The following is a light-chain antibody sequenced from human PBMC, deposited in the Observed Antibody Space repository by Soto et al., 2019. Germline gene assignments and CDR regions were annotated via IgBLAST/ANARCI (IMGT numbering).Light chain of an antibody. CDR1: SSDVGAYTS. Sequence: QSALTQPASVSGSPGQSITISCSGTSSDVGAYTSVSWYQQHPGKAPKLMIYEVSNRPSGVSNRFSGSKSANTASLTISGLQADDEAHYYCTSYTTAGTYVFGPGTKVTVL. CDR2: EVS. CDR3: TSYTTAGTYV. J-gene: IGLJ1*01. V-gene: IGLV2-14*01.